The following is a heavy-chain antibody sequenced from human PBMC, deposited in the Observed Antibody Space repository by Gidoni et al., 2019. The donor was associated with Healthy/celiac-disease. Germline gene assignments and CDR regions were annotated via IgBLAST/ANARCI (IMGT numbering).Heavy chain of an antibody. J-gene: IGHJ4*02. V-gene: IGHV1-46*03. CDR2: INPSGGST. Sequence: QVQLVQSGAEVKKPGASVKVSCKASGYTCPSYYMHWVRQAPGQGLGWMGIINPSGGSTSYAQKFQGRVTMTRDTSTSTVYMELSSLRSEDTAVYYCARAAGYSSSWSKYYFDYWGQGTLVTVSS. D-gene: IGHD6-13*01. CDR1: GYTCPSYY. CDR3: ARAAGYSSSWSKYYFDY.